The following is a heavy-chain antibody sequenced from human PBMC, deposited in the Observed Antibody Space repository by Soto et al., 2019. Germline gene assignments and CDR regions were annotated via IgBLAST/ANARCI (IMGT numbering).Heavy chain of an antibody. CDR3: ATGLGYCSGGSCSTEDYQH. J-gene: IGHJ1*01. CDR2: FDPEDGET. CDR1: GGTFSSYA. D-gene: IGHD2-15*01. V-gene: IGHV1-24*01. Sequence: VASVEVSCKASGGTFSSYAISWVRQAPGKGLEWMGGFDPEDGETIYAQKFQGRVTMTEDTSTDTAYMELSSLRSEDTAVYYCATGLGYCSGGSCSTEDYQHWGQGTLVTVSS.